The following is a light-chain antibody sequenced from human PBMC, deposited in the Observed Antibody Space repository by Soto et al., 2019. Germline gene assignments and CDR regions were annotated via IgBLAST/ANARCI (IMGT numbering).Light chain of an antibody. CDR3: SSYRSSNTYV. CDR2: EVS. J-gene: IGLJ1*01. CDR1: NSDVGTYNS. V-gene: IGLV2-14*01. Sequence: QSVLTRPASVSGAPGQSITISCTGTNSDVGTYNSVSWYQHHPGKAPKLMICEVSNRPSGVSNRFSGSKSGNTASLSISGLQAEDEADYYCSSYRSSNTYVFGTGTKVTVL.